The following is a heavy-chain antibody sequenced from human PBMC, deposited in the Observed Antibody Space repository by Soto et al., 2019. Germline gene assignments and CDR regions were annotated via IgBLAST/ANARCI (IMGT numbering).Heavy chain of an antibody. J-gene: IGHJ3*02. CDR3: AKDDYGLPTGPGPRQKNAFDI. CDR1: GFTFSSYA. CDR2: ISGSGGST. V-gene: IGHV3-23*01. D-gene: IGHD3-10*01. Sequence: GGSLRLSCAASGFTFSSYAMSWVRQAPGKGLEWVSAISGSGGSTYYADFVKGRFTISRDNSKNTLYLQMNSLRAEDTAVYYFAKDDYGLPTGPGPRQKNAFDIWGQGTMVTVSS.